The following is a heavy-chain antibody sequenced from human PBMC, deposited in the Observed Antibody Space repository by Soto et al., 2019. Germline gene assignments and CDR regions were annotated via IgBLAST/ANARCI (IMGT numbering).Heavy chain of an antibody. Sequence: QVQLQESGPGLVKPSGTLSLTCAVSGASIISENWWTWVRQSPGKGLEWIGEIHHTGSTTYNPSLDSRVTMSVDKSKNHFSLILSSVTAADTALYYCAKSWELRRFFASWGQGTLVIVSS. J-gene: IGHJ4*02. CDR1: GASIISENW. D-gene: IGHD1-26*01. V-gene: IGHV4-4*02. CDR3: AKSWELRRFFAS. CDR2: IHHTGST.